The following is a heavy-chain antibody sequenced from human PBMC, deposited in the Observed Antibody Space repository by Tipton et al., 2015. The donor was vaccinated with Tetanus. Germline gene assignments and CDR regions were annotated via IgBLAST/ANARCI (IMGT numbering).Heavy chain of an antibody. V-gene: IGHV5-51*01. Sequence: QLVQSGAEVKKPGESLKISCKGSGYSFTSYWIGWVRQMPGKGLEWMGIIYPGDSDTRYSPPFQGQVTISADKSISTAYLQWSSLKAPDPAMYYCARGFLEWLSPFDYWGQGTLVTVSS. J-gene: IGHJ4*02. CDR2: IYPGDSDT. CDR3: ARGFLEWLSPFDY. D-gene: IGHD3-3*01. CDR1: GYSFTSYW.